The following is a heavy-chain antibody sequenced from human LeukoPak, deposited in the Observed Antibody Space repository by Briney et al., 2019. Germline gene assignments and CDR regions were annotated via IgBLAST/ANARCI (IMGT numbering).Heavy chain of an antibody. CDR2: INPSGGST. CDR3: ARDLSDSHAFDI. D-gene: IGHD2-21*01. Sequence: ASVKVSCKASGYTFTSYYMHWVRQAPGQGLEWMGIINPSGGSTSYAQKFQGRVTITADKSTSTAYMELSSLRSEDTAVYYCARDLSDSHAFDIWGQGTMVTVSS. J-gene: IGHJ3*02. V-gene: IGHV1-46*01. CDR1: GYTFTSYY.